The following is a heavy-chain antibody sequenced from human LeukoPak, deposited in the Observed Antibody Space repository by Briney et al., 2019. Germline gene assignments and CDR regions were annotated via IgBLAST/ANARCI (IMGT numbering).Heavy chain of an antibody. V-gene: IGHV3-66*01. CDR2: LYSGGAT. CDR3: TRDSANYHFAY. Sequence: RTGGSLRLSCAASGFTVKDNFMSWVRQAPGKGLEWVSVLYSGGATYYADSVKGRFTISRDNSKNIVFLQMNDLRTEDTAFYYCTRDSANYHFAYWGQGALVTVSS. D-gene: IGHD4/OR15-4a*01. CDR1: GFTVKDNF. J-gene: IGHJ4*02.